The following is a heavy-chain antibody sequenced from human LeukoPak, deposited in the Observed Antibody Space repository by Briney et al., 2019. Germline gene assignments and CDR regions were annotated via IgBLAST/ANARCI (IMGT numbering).Heavy chain of an antibody. CDR2: IKQDGSEK. CDR1: GFTFSSYW. CDR3: ARDRPAATYYYYYGMDV. V-gene: IGHV3-7*01. J-gene: IGHJ6*02. Sequence: GGSLRLSCAASGFTFSSYWMSWVRQAPGKGLEWVANIKQDGSEKYYVDSVEGRFTISRDNAKNSLYLQMNSLRAEDTAVYYCARDRPAATYYYYYGMDVWGQGTTVTVSS. D-gene: IGHD2-2*01.